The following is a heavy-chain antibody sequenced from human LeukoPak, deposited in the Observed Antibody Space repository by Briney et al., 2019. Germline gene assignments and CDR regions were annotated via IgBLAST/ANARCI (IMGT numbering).Heavy chain of an antibody. V-gene: IGHV4-59*01. J-gene: IGHJ6*04. CDR1: GGSISSYY. Sequence: SETLSLTCTVSGGSISSYYWGWIRQPPGKGLEWIGYIYYTGSTNYNPSLKSRVTISVDTSKNQFSLKLSSVTAADTAVYYCARSYSYGYGDYYYGMDVWGKGTTVTVSS. CDR3: ARSYSYGYGDYYYGMDV. CDR2: IYYTGST. D-gene: IGHD5-18*01.